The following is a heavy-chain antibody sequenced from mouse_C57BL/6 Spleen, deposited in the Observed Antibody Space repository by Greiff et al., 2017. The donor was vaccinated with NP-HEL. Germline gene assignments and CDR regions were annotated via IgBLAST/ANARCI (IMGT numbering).Heavy chain of an antibody. CDR3: ARHTHLRNYFDY. J-gene: IGHJ2*01. V-gene: IGHV5-9*01. D-gene: IGHD1-1*01. CDR1: GFTFSSYT. CDR2: ISGGGGNT. Sequence: EVKLMESGGGLVKPGGSLKLSCAASGFTFSSYTMSWVRQTPEKRLEWVATISGGGGNTYYPDSVKGRFTISRDNAKNTLYLQMSSLRSEDTALYYCARHTHLRNYFDYWGQGTTLTVSS.